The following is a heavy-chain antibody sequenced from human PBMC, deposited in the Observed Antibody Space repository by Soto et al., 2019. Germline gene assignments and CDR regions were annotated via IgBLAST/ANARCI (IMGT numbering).Heavy chain of an antibody. D-gene: IGHD3-22*01. V-gene: IGHV3-30-3*01. CDR3: ATALPNYYDSSGYYYECWGGN. Sequence: QVQLVESGGGVVQPARSLRLSCAASGFTFSSYAMHWVRQAPAKGLEWVAVISYDGSNKYYADSVKGRFTISRDNCKNALYLQRDSRRAEDTAVYYSATALPNYYDSSGYYYECWGGNWGQGTVVTVCS. J-gene: IGHJ4*02. CDR1: GFTFSSYA. CDR2: ISYDGSNK.